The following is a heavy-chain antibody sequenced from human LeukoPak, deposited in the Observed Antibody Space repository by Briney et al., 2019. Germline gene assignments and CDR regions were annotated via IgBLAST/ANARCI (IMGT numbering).Heavy chain of an antibody. V-gene: IGHV4-39*01. J-gene: IGHJ3*02. CDR2: IYSSGST. CDR3: ARPIEMATILSPFDI. Sequence: SETLSLTCTVSGGSISTRSYYWGWIRQPPGKGLEWIGSIYSSGSTYYNPSLKSRVTISVDTSKNQSSLKLSSVTAADTAVYYCARPIEMATILSPFDIWGQGTMVTVSS. D-gene: IGHD5-24*01. CDR1: GGSISTRSYY.